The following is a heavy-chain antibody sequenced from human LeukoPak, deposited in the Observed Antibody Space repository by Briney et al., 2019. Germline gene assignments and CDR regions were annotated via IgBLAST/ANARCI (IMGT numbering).Heavy chain of an antibody. CDR3: ATLSGSGITD. V-gene: IGHV3-23*01. D-gene: IGHD1-7*01. Sequence: PGGSLRLSCAASGFSFSSYAMTWVRQAPGKGLEWVSSIDNSGYNTFYADSVKGRFTISRDSSKNALYLRMSGLRAEDTAVYYCATLSGSGITDWGQGTLVTVSS. CDR2: IDNSGYNT. CDR1: GFSFSSYA. J-gene: IGHJ4*02.